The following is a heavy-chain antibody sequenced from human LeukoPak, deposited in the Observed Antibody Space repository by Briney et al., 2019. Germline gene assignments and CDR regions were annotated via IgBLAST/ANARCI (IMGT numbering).Heavy chain of an antibody. V-gene: IGHV1-8*01. D-gene: IGHD5-18*01. J-gene: IGHJ5*02. CDR3: AREGTAMVYNWFDP. CDR1: GYTFTSYD. CDR2: MNPNSGNT. Sequence: ASVKVSCKASGYTFTSYDINWVRQATGQGLEWMGWMNPNSGNTGYAQKFQGRVTMTRNTSISTAYMELSSLRSEDTAVYYCAREGTAMVYNWFDPWGQGTLDTVSS.